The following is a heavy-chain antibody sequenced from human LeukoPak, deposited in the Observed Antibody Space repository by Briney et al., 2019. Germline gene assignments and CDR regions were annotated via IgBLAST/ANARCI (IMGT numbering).Heavy chain of an antibody. V-gene: IGHV4-59*08. CDR2: IYYSGST. CDR1: GGSISSYY. Sequence: SETLSLTCTVSGGSISSYYWSWIRQPPGKGLEWIGYIYYSGSTNYNPSLKSRVTISVDTSKNQFSLKLSSVTAADTAVYYCARGGYCSSTSCYTFDYWGQGTLDTVSS. D-gene: IGHD2-2*02. J-gene: IGHJ4*02. CDR3: ARGGYCSSTSCYTFDY.